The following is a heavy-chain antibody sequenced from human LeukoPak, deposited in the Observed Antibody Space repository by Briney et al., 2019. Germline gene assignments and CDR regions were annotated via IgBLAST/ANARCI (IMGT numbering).Heavy chain of an antibody. CDR1: GFTFGDYA. CDR2: IRSRTYGGTT. V-gene: IGHV3-49*04. CDR3: TRDQTPYY. J-gene: IGHJ4*02. Sequence: GGSLRLSCTASGFTFGDYAMTWVRQAPGKGLEWVGFIRSRTYGGTTDFAASVKGRFTISRDDSKSIAYLQMNSLKTEDTAVYYCTRDQTPYYWGQGALVTVSS.